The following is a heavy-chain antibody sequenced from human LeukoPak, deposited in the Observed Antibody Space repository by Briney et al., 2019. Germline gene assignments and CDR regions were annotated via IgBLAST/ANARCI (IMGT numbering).Heavy chain of an antibody. V-gene: IGHV1-2*02. CDR2: INPQSGGT. Sequence: ASVKVSCKASGYTFLGHYIHWVRPAPGQGFEWMGWINPQSGGTKYAQKLQGRVTMTRDTSISTAYMELSNLRSDDTAVYYCVSGSKWDFWGQGTLVTVSS. D-gene: IGHD1-26*01. CDR1: GYTFLGHY. CDR3: VSGSKWDF. J-gene: IGHJ4*02.